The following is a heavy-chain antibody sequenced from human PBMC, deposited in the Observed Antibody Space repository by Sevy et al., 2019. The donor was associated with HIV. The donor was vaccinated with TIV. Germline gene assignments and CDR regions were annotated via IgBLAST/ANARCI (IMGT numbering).Heavy chain of an antibody. V-gene: IGHV3-48*03. CDR1: GFSFTSYE. CDR2: ISSRGTTI. D-gene: IGHD2-15*01. CDR3: ARTGIGISGLTGAMDV. J-gene: IGHJ6*02. Sequence: GESLKISCAASGFSFTSYEIKWVRQAPGKGLEWVSYISSRGTTIYYADSVKGRFTISRDNAKNSLFLQMNSLRADDTAVYYCARTGIGISGLTGAMDVWGQGTTVTVSS.